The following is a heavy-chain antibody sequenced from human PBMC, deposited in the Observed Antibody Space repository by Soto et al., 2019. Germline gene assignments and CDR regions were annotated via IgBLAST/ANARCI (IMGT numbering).Heavy chain of an antibody. CDR3: GKDSRLYSCSGSYPDS. Sequence: QVQLVESGGVVVQPGRSLRLSCAASGLTFNNYGMHWVRQARGKGLERVAVISYEGSHTFYAVSVKRRFTISRDNTKKPLHLQMNRLRPEDTALYYCGKDSRLYSCSGSYPDSWGQGIMVNVSS. V-gene: IGHV3-30*18. CDR1: GLTFNNYG. J-gene: IGHJ4*02. CDR2: ISYEGSHT. D-gene: IGHD3-10*01.